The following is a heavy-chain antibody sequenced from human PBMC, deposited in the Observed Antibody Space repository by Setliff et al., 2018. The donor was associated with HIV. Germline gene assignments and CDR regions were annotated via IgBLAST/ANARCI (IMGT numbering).Heavy chain of an antibody. D-gene: IGHD3-3*01. CDR1: GRSLSGYY. J-gene: IGHJ6*03. Sequence: PSETLSLTCAVYGRSLSGYYWSRIRQPPGKGLEWIGEINQSGSTNYNPSLKSRVTISVDTSKNQFSLKLSSVTAADTAVYYCARGVNPTYYDFWSGNYMRKYYYYYMDVWGKGTTVTVSS. CDR2: INQSGST. CDR3: ARGVNPTYYDFWSGNYMRKYYYYYMDV. V-gene: IGHV4-34*01.